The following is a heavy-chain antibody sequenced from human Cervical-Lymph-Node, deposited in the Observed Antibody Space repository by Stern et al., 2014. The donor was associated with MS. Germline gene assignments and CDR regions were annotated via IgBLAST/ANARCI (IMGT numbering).Heavy chain of an antibody. D-gene: IGHD6-13*01. CDR1: GYTFTSYY. CDR3: ARDLGIAAAGPYYFDY. Sequence: VQLEESGAEVKKPGASVKVSCKASGYTFTSYYMHWVRQAPGQGLEWMGIINPSGGSTSYAQKFQGRVTMTRDTSTSTVYMELSSLRSEDTAVYYCARDLGIAAAGPYYFDYWGQGTLVTVSS. V-gene: IGHV1-46*01. CDR2: INPSGGST. J-gene: IGHJ4*02.